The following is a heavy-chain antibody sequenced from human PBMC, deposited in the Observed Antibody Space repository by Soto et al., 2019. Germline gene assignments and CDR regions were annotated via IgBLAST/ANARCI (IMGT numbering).Heavy chain of an antibody. J-gene: IGHJ4*02. Sequence: EVQLLESGGGLVQPGGSLRLSCAASGFTVNNYAMNWVRQAPGKGLEWVSSISGSGGSTYDADSVKGPFTISRDNSKNPPYLLMKSLGAEDPAVYYCAKGALGSSSWYGFDYGGQVTLVNVS. V-gene: IGHV3-23*01. CDR1: GFTVNNYA. CDR2: ISGSGGST. CDR3: AKGALGSSSWYGFDY. D-gene: IGHD6-13*01.